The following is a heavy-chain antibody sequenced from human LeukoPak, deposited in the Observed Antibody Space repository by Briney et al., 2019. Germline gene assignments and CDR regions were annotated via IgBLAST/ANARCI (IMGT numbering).Heavy chain of an antibody. D-gene: IGHD3-3*01. V-gene: IGHV3-11*01. J-gene: IGHJ5*02. Sequence: PGGSLRLSCAASGFIFSDYYMTWICQAPGKGLEWLSYISSTDTTMYQADSVRGRFTVSRDDAKNSLYLQMDSLRAEDTAVYYCARGGVFGATYSWFDPWGQGTLVTVSS. CDR1: GFIFSDYY. CDR2: ISSTDTTM. CDR3: ARGGVFGATYSWFDP.